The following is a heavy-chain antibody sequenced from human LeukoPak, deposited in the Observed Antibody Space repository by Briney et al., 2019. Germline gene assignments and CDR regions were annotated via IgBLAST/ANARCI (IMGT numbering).Heavy chain of an antibody. V-gene: IGHV1-18*01. CDR2: ISAYNGNT. Sequence: GASVKVSCKASGYTFTSYGISWVRQAPGQGLEWMGWISAYNGNTNYAQKLQGRVTMTTDTSTSTAYMELRSLRSDDTAVYYCARDRSGWELQDPVEYFQHWGQGTLVTVSS. CDR1: GYTFTSYG. D-gene: IGHD1-26*01. CDR3: ARDRSGWELQDPVEYFQH. J-gene: IGHJ1*01.